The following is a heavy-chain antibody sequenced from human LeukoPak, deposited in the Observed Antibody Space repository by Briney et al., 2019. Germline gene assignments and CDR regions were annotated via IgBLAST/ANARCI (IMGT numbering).Heavy chain of an antibody. D-gene: IGHD1-1*01. J-gene: IGHJ4*02. CDR3: ARERGATTFDY. CDR2: ISSSSSYI. Sequence: GGSLRLSCAASGFTFSSYSMNWVRQAPGKGLEWVSSISSSSSYIYYADSVKGRFTISRDNAKNSPYLQMNSLRAEDTAVYYCARERGATTFDYWGQGTLVTVSS. CDR1: GFTFSSYS. V-gene: IGHV3-21*01.